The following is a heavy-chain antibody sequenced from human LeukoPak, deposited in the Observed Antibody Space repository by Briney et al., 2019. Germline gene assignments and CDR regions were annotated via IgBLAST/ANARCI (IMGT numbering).Heavy chain of an antibody. D-gene: IGHD3-10*01. CDR1: GFTFSRYA. J-gene: IGHJ6*03. CDR2: ISTTSSSSYI. Sequence: GGSLRLSCAASGFTFSRYAMNWVRQAPGKGLEWVSSISTTSSSSYIHYADSMKGRFTISRHNAKSSLYLQMNSLRAEDTAVYYCARVMAGYSYMTSGAKGPRSPSP. CDR3: ARVMAGYSYMTS. V-gene: IGHV3-21*01.